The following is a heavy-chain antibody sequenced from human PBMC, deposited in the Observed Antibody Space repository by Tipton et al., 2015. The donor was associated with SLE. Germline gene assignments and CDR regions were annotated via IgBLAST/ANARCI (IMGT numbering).Heavy chain of an antibody. D-gene: IGHD3-3*01. CDR2: IYHGGST. CDR1: GGSLSSSY. Sequence: TLSLTCSVSGGSLSSSYWIWIRQPPGKGLEWLGYIYHGGSTNYNPSLKSRVTMSVDTSKNQVSLKLTSVTAADTAVYYCAKDSGDYDFGQDPWGRGTLVTVSS. CDR3: AKDSGDYDFGQDP. V-gene: IGHV4-59*12. J-gene: IGHJ5*02.